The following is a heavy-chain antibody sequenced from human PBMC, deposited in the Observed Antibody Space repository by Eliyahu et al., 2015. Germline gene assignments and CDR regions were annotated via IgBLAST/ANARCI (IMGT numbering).Heavy chain of an antibody. J-gene: IGHJ6*03. Sequence: EXXLVESGGGLVKPGGSLRLXXXASGFTLSDXSXNWVRQAPGKGLEWVSSFSRSGTRTLYADSVKGRFTISRDNAKNSAYLQMNSLRAEDTGIYYCARDQDMDLWGKGTTVIVSS. CDR2: FSRSGTRT. V-gene: IGHV3-21*01. CDR3: ARDQDMDL. CDR1: GFTLSDXS.